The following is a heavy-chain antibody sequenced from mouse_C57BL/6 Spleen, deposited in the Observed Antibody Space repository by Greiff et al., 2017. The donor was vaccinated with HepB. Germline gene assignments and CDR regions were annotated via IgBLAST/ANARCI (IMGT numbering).Heavy chain of an antibody. CDR2: ISGGGGNT. Sequence: EVKVVESGGGLVKPGGSLKLSCAASGFTFSSYTMSWVRQTPEKRLEWVATISGGGGNTYYPDSVKGRFTISRDNAKNTLYLQMSSLRSEDTALYYCARGDFYYYGSSPFAYWGQGTLVTVSA. CDR1: GFTFSSYT. CDR3: ARGDFYYYGSSPFAY. D-gene: IGHD1-1*01. J-gene: IGHJ3*01. V-gene: IGHV5-9*01.